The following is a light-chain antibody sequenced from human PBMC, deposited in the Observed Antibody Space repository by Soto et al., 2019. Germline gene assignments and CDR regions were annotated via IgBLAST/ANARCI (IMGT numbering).Light chain of an antibody. J-gene: IGLJ2*01. Sequence: SYELTQPPSVSVAPGKTARITCGGNNIGSKSVHWYQQKPGQAPVLVIYYDSDRPSGIPERFSGSNSGNTATLTISRVEAGDEADYYCQVWDSSSDHPVVFGGGPQLTVL. CDR3: QVWDSSSDHPVV. CDR1: NIGSKS. CDR2: YDS. V-gene: IGLV3-21*04.